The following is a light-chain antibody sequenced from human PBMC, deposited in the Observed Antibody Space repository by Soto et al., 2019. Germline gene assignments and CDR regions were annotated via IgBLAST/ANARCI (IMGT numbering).Light chain of an antibody. J-gene: IGKJ3*01. CDR1: QSVSSNN. V-gene: IGKV3-20*01. CDR2: GAS. Sequence: EIVLTQSPGTLSLSPGERATLSCRASQSVSSNNLAWYQQNPGQAPRLLIYGASWRATGIPDRFSGSGSGTDFTLTIDSLEPEDFAVYSCQQYAASPSSFGPGTKVDIK. CDR3: QQYAASPSS.